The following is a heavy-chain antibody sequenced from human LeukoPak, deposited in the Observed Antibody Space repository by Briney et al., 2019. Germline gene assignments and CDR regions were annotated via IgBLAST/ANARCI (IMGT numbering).Heavy chain of an antibody. J-gene: IGHJ4*02. V-gene: IGHV4-34*01. CDR2: INHSGST. Sequence: SETLSLTCAVYGGSFSGYYWIWIRQPPGKGLEWIGEINHSGSTNYNPSLKSRVTISVDTSKNQFSLKLSSVTAADTAVYYCGRGGGSYYWGQGTLVSVSS. CDR3: GRGGGSYY. D-gene: IGHD1-26*01. CDR1: GGSFSGYY.